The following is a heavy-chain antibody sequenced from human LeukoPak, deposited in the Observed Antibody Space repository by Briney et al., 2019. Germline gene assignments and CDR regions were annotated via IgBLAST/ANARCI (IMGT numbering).Heavy chain of an antibody. Sequence: SETLSLTCTVSGGSISSSSYYWGWIRQPPGKGLEWIGSIYYSGSTYYNPSLKSRVTISVDTSKNQFSLKLSSVTAADTAVYYCARAYYDILTGYYDYWGQGTLVTVSS. CDR2: IYYSGST. D-gene: IGHD3-9*01. V-gene: IGHV4-39*07. CDR3: ARAYYDILTGYYDY. J-gene: IGHJ4*02. CDR1: GGSISSSSYY.